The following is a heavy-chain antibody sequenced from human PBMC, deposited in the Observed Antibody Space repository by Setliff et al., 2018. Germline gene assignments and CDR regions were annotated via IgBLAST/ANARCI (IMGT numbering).Heavy chain of an antibody. Sequence: SETLSLTCTVSGDSISSGSYYWNWIRQHPEKGLEWLGYIFHSGSTHYNSSLKSRITISIDTSKNHFSLELNSLTAADSAVYYCARVADGSGSFYLGFDYWGQGILVTVSS. V-gene: IGHV4-31*03. CDR2: IFHSGST. CDR1: GDSISSGSYY. J-gene: IGHJ4*02. CDR3: ARVADGSGSFYLGFDY. D-gene: IGHD3-10*01.